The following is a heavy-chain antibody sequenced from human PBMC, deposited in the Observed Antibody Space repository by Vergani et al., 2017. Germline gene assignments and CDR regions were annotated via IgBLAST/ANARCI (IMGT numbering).Heavy chain of an antibody. CDR3: AKANPRNRGYDYLYYYHAMDV. V-gene: IGHV3-23*01. CDR2: ISGSGGST. Sequence: EVQLLESGGDLLQPGGSLRLSCAASGFTFNPYAMNWVRQAPGKGLEWVSGISGSGGSTYYAGSVKGRFTISRDSSKNTLYLQMNSLSAGDTAVYYCAKANPRNRGYDYLYYYHAMDVWGQGTTVTVSS. CDR1: GFTFNPYA. D-gene: IGHD5-12*01. J-gene: IGHJ6*02.